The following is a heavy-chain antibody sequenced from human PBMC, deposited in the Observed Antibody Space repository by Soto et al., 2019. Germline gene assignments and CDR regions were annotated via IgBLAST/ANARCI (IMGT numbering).Heavy chain of an antibody. CDR1: GGSISSGDYY. CDR3: ARVGEAATLGP. Sequence: PSETLSLTCTVSGGSISSGDYYWSWIRQPPEEGLEWIGYIYYSGSTYYNPSLKSRVTISVDTSKNQFSLKLSSVTAADTAVYYCARVGEAATLGPWGQGTLVTVSS. CDR2: IYYSGST. D-gene: IGHD2-15*01. J-gene: IGHJ5*02. V-gene: IGHV4-30-4*01.